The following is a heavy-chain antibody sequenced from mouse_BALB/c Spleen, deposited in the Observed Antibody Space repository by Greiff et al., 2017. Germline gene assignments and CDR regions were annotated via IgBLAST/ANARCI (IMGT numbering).Heavy chain of an antibody. CDR1: GYAFSSYW. CDR2: IYPGDGDT. J-gene: IGHJ3*01. V-gene: IGHV1-80*01. Sequence: QVHVKQSGAELVRPGSSVKISCKASGYAFSSYWMNWVKQRPGQGLEWIGQIYPGDGDTNYNGKFKGKATLTADKSSSTAYMQLSSLTSEDSAVYFCAKTARAPFAYWGQGTLVTVSA. D-gene: IGHD3-2*01. CDR3: AKTARAPFAY.